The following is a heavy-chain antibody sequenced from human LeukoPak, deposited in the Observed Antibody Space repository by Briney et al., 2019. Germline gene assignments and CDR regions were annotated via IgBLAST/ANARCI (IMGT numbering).Heavy chain of an antibody. CDR1: GYTFTGYY. D-gene: IGHD6-19*01. J-gene: IGHJ3*02. CDR3: ARDRSPSIAVAPGAFDI. V-gene: IGHV1-2*02. Sequence: ASVKVSCKASGYTFTGYYMHCVRQAPGQGLEWMGWINPNSGGTNYAQKFQGRVTMTRDTSISTAYMELSRLRSDDTAVYYCARDRSPSIAVAPGAFDIWGQGTMVTVSS. CDR2: INPNSGGT.